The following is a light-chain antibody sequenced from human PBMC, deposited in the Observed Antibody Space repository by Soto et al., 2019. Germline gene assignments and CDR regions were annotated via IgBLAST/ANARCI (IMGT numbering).Light chain of an antibody. CDR2: EVT. CDR1: SSDVGGYNF. V-gene: IGLV2-8*01. J-gene: IGLJ3*02. Sequence: QSVLTQPPSASGSPGQSVTISCTGTSSDVGGYNFVSWYQQHPGKVPKVMIYEVTKRPSGVPDRVSGSKSGNTASLTVSGLQAEDEADYYCSSYAGSNHLVFGGGTKLTVL. CDR3: SSYAGSNHLV.